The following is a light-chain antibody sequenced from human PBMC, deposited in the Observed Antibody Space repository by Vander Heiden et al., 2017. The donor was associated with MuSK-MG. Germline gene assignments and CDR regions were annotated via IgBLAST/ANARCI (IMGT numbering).Light chain of an antibody. V-gene: IGLV2-14*01. CDR1: SSDVGGYNY. Sequence: QSALTQPASVSGSPGQSITISCTGTSSDVGGYNYVSWYQQHPGKAPKLMIYDVSNRPSGVSNRFSGSKSGNTASLTISGLQAEDEADYYCSSYTSSSTMVFGGGTKLTVI. J-gene: IGLJ2*01. CDR3: SSYTSSSTMV. CDR2: DVS.